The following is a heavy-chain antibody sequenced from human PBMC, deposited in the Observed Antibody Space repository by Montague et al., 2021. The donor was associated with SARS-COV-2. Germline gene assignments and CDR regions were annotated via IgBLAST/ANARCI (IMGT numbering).Heavy chain of an antibody. D-gene: IGHD2-15*01. CDR2: VSHSGSA. V-gene: IGHV4-34*01. J-gene: IGHJ3*02. CDR1: GGSFSGYY. Sequence: SETLSLTCAVYGGSFSGYYWGWIRQHPWKGQERIGVVSHSGSANYNPSLKSRVTISIDTSKNQFSLKLSSVTAADTAVYYCARGRRPVVGPGAGPAGRAFDSWGQGTMVTVSS. CDR3: ARGRRPVVGPGAGPAGRAFDS.